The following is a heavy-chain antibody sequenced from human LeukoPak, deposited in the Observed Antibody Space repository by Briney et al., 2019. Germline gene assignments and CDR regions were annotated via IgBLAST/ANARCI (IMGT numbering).Heavy chain of an antibody. CDR1: GFTFSSYA. CDR3: AKALGLDSSGYYYGSFDP. D-gene: IGHD3-22*01. CDR2: IRGSGGST. Sequence: GGSLRLSCAASGFTFSSYAMSWVRQAPGKGLQWVSAIRGSGGSTYYADYVKGRFTISRDNSKNTLYLQMNSLRAEDTAVYYCAKALGLDSSGYYYGSFDPWGRGTLVTVSS. V-gene: IGHV3-23*01. J-gene: IGHJ5*02.